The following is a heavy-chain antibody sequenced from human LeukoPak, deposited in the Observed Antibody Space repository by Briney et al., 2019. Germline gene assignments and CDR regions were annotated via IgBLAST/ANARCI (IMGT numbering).Heavy chain of an antibody. Sequence: GGSLRLSCAASGFTFSSYSMNWVRQAPGKGLEWVSSISSSSSYIYYADSVKGRFTISRDNAKNSLYLQMNSLRAEDTAVYYCARDRRSDYYDSSGYYGDAFDIWGQGTMVTVSS. CDR3: ARDRRSDYYDSSGYYGDAFDI. CDR1: GFTFSSYS. D-gene: IGHD3-22*01. CDR2: ISSSSSYI. J-gene: IGHJ3*02. V-gene: IGHV3-21*01.